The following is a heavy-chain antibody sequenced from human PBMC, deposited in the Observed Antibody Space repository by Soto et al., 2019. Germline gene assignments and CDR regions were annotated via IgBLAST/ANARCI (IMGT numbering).Heavy chain of an antibody. V-gene: IGHV1-69*08. CDR1: GGTFSTYI. CDR3: ARDRITTRGDAFVR. J-gene: IGHJ3*01. D-gene: IGHD3-3*01. CDR2: IIPIPDIT. Sequence: QVQLVQSGAEVRKPGSSVKVSCKAPGGTFSTYIISWVRQAPGQGLEWMGRIIPIPDITNYAQKFQGRVTVTADRSTSTAYKELTSLKSEDTAVYYCARDRITTRGDAFVRWGQETMVTVSS.